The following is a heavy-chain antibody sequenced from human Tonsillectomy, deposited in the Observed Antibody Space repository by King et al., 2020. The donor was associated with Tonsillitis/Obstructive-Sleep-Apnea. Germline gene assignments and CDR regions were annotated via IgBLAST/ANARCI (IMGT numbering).Heavy chain of an antibody. CDR3: VKLGGFGELLS. V-gene: IGHV3-64D*06. D-gene: IGHD3-10*01. CDR2: ISSNGGSA. CDR1: GFTFSSYA. J-gene: IGHJ4*02. Sequence: VQLVESGGGLVQPGGSLRLSCSASGFTFSSYAMHWVRQTPGKGLEYVSGISSNGGSAYYADSVKGRMTISRDNSKNTLYLQMNSLRAEDTAVYYCVKLGGFGELLSWGQGTLVTVSS.